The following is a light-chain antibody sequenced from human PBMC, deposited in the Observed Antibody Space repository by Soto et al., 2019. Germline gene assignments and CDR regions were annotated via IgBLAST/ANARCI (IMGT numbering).Light chain of an antibody. V-gene: IGKV1-17*01. CDR1: QGVTTN. J-gene: IGKJ1*01. CDR3: QQNSSSPWT. CDR2: AAS. Sequence: DIQMTQSPASLSVSLGDRVTITCRASQGVTTNLAWYQQKPGKAPKLLIYAASSWQSGVPARFSGSGSGTEFTLAISSLHPDDFATFYRQQNSSSPWTFGQGTKVEIK.